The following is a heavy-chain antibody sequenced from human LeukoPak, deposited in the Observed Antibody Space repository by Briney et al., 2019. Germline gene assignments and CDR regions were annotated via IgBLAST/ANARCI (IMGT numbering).Heavy chain of an antibody. V-gene: IGHV4-39*01. CDR3: ARHILDDEKYYYASESRAHSDY. CDR2: IYYSGST. Sequence: SETLSLTCTVSGGSINSSSDYWGWIRQPPGKGLEWIGSIYYSGSTYYNPSLKSRVTISVDTSKNQFSLKLNSVTAADTAVYYCARHILDDEKYYYASESRAHSDYWGQGTLVTVSS. CDR1: GGSINSSSDY. J-gene: IGHJ4*02. D-gene: IGHD3-10*01.